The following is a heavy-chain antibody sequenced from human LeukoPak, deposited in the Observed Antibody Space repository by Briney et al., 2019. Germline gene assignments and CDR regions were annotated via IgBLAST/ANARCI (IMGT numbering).Heavy chain of an antibody. CDR2: ISAYNGNT. CDR1: GYTFTSYG. J-gene: IGHJ4*02. D-gene: IGHD3-10*01. CDR3: ARDRGQYYGSGRSPYFDY. V-gene: IGHV1-18*01. Sequence: ASVKVSCKASGYTFTSYGISWVRQAPGQGLEWMGWISAYNGNTNYAQKLQGRVTMTTDTSTSTAYMELRSLRSDDTAVYYCARDRGQYYGSGRSPYFDYWGQGTLVTVSS.